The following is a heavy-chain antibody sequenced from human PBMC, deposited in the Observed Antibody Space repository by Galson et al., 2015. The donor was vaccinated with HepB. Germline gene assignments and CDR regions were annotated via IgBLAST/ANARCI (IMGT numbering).Heavy chain of an antibody. CDR2: ISSSGSTI. V-gene: IGHV3-11*01. Sequence: SLRLSCAASGFTFSDYYMSWIRQAPGKGLEWVAYISSSGSTIYYADSVKGRFTISRDNAKNSLYLQMNSLRAEDTAVYYCASTHLTNWDPPNYWGQGTLVTVSS. D-gene: IGHD7-27*01. CDR1: GFTFSDYY. CDR3: ASTHLTNWDPPNY. J-gene: IGHJ4*02.